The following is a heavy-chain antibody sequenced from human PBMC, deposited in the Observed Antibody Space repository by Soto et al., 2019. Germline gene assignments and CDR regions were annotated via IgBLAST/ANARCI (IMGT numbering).Heavy chain of an antibody. CDR3: VREVSTMADNGFDP. J-gene: IGHJ5*02. Sequence: QVQLVQSGAEVKKPGSSVKVSCKASGGTFNNYTISWVRQAPGQGLEWMGRIIPILGIANYAQKFQDRVTIAADRFTSTAYMELSSLRSDDTAVYYCVREVSTMADNGFDPWGQGTLLTVSS. CDR1: GGTFNNYT. D-gene: IGHD3-10*01. V-gene: IGHV1-69*08. CDR2: IIPILGIA.